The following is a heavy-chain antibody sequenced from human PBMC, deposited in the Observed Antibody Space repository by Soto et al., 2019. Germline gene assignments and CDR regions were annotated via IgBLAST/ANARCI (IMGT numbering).Heavy chain of an antibody. D-gene: IGHD1-26*01. CDR2: IYPGDSDT. Sequence: PGESLKISCKGSGHSFTNYWIGWVRQMPGKGLEWMGIIYPGDSDTRYSPSLQGQVTISADKSINTAYLQWGSLKASDTAMYYCARRGLGSGSYFDFGCWGQGTLVTVSS. CDR1: GHSFTNYW. CDR3: ARRGLGSGSYFDFGC. J-gene: IGHJ4*02. V-gene: IGHV5-51*01.